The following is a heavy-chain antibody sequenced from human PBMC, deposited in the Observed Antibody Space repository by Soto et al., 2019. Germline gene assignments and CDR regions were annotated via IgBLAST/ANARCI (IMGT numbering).Heavy chain of an antibody. J-gene: IGHJ4*02. CDR1: GGSFSNYA. V-gene: IGHV1-69*01. CDR2: ITRMFGIA. Sequence: QVHLVQSGAEVKKPGSSVRVSRKASGGSFSNYAVTWVRQAPGQRLEWMGGITRMFGIANYAQKFQGRVTLTADESTGTAYMELSSLRSDDTATYYCASDRHHSGFEDWGQGTLVTVSS. CDR3: ASDRHHSGFED.